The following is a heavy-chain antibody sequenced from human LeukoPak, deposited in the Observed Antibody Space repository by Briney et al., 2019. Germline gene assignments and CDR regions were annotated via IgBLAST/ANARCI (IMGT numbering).Heavy chain of an antibody. D-gene: IGHD1-26*01. CDR1: GFTFSNAW. CDR2: ISGDGGST. CDR3: VKDWGSGSYNNDY. V-gene: IGHV3-43*02. J-gene: IGHJ4*02. Sequence: GGSLRLSCAASGFTFSNAWMSWVRQAPGKGLEWVSLISGDGGSTYYADSVKGRFTISRDNSKNSLYLQMNSLRAEDTAVYYCVKDWGSGSYNNDYWGQGTLVTVSS.